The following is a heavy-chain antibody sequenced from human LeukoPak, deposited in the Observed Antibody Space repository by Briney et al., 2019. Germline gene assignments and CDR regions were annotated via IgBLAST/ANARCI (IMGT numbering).Heavy chain of an antibody. CDR1: GFTFSSYS. CDR3: AKGRVEDYFASGTYSLGY. D-gene: IGHD3-10*01. Sequence: GGSLRLSCAASGFTFSSYSMNWVRQAPGKGLEWVAVISNDGRTKFYADSVKGRFTISRDNSKNTLYLQMNSLRAEDTAVYYCAKGRVEDYFASGTYSLGYWGQGTLVTVSS. CDR2: ISNDGRTK. J-gene: IGHJ4*02. V-gene: IGHV3-30*18.